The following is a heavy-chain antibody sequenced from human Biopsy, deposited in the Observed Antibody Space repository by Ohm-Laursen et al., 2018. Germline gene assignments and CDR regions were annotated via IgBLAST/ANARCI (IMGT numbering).Heavy chain of an antibody. CDR2: NIPILGTG. D-gene: IGHD3-9*01. CDR3: ATKLTGYFHH. CDR1: GGTFSNYG. Sequence: SVKVSCRAPGGTFSNYGVNWVRQAPGQGLEWLGGNIPILGTGNYAQKFQDRVAVAADTSTSTATMELRSLRSDDTAVYYCATKLTGYFHHWGQGTLVIVSS. J-gene: IGHJ1*01. V-gene: IGHV1-69*06.